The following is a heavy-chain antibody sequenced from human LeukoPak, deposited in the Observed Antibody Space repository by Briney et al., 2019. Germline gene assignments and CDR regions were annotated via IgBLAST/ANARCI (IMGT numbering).Heavy chain of an antibody. V-gene: IGHV1-69*13. D-gene: IGHD5-24*01. CDR3: ARDRTWRWLQQDGLDI. CDR1: GGTFSPYA. J-gene: IGHJ3*02. CDR2: IIPIFGTA. Sequence: SVKLSCKPSGGTFSPYAIVSVRQAPGHRLKWMGGIIPIFGTADDAQKLQGRVTITADESTSTAYMDLSSLTAEDTTVYSCARDRTWRWLQQDGLDIWGQGTMVTVPS.